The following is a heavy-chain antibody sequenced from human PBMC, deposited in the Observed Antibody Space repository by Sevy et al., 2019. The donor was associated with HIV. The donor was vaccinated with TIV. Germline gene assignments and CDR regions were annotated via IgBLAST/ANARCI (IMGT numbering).Heavy chain of an antibody. Sequence: GGSLRLSCAASGFTFTTYTMNWVRQAPGKGLEWDSSISSSSSYIYYADSVKGRFTISRDNAKNSLYLQINSLRAEDTAVYYCAREEGVLRYFDWGQGTLVTVSS. V-gene: IGHV3-21*01. D-gene: IGHD3-9*01. CDR2: ISSSSSYI. CDR1: GFTFTTYT. J-gene: IGHJ4*02. CDR3: AREEGVLRYFD.